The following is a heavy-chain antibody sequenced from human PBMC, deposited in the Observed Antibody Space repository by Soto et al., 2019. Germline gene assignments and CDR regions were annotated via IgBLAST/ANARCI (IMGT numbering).Heavy chain of an antibody. Sequence: EVQLLESGGGLVQPGGSLRLSSAASGFTFSNYAMSWVRQAPGKGLEWVTTISTSGGSTYSADSVKGRFTISRDNSKNTLYLQMNSLRAEDTAVYYCARDGLGAYTYGSYYFDYWGQGTLVTVSS. CDR2: ISTSGGST. J-gene: IGHJ4*02. D-gene: IGHD5-18*01. CDR1: GFTFSNYA. V-gene: IGHV3-23*01. CDR3: ARDGLGAYTYGSYYFDY.